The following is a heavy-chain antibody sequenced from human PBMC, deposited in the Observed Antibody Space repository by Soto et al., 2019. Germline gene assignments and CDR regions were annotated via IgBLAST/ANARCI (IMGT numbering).Heavy chain of an antibody. Sequence: EVQLLESGGGLVQPGGSLRLSCVGSGFTFSGYAMNWVRQAPGKGLEWVSTISGSSDKTYYTDSVKGRFTISRDNSKNTLYLQMNSLRAEDTAVYYCARDQQKYYFDYWGQGTLVTVSS. CDR3: ARDQQKYYFDY. J-gene: IGHJ4*02. CDR1: GFTFSGYA. CDR2: ISGSSDKT. V-gene: IGHV3-23*01. D-gene: IGHD6-13*01.